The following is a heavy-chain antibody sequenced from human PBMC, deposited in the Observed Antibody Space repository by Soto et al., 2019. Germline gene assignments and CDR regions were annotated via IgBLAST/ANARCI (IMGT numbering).Heavy chain of an antibody. CDR3: TRETVAGITGLDY. V-gene: IGHV3-23*01. Sequence: GGSLRLSCAASGFNVGAIDVYWVRQAPGKGMERVSGISVSDAFIYYADSVRGRFSVSRDASENILYLQMNSRRVDDTALYYCTRETVAGITGLDYWGPGTLATVAS. CDR2: ISVSDAFI. CDR1: GFNVGAID. D-gene: IGHD1-20*01. J-gene: IGHJ4*02.